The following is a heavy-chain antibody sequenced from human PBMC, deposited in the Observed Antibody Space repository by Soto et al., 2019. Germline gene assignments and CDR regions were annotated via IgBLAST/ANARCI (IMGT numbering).Heavy chain of an antibody. D-gene: IGHD6-6*01. J-gene: IGHJ4*02. V-gene: IGHV3-23*01. Sequence: GGSLRLSCAASGFTFSSYAMSWVRQAPGKGLEWVSAISGSGGSTYYADSVKGRFTISRDNSKNKLYLQMNSLRAEDTAVYYCAKDLEQLIRTGLFDYWGQGTLVTVSS. CDR3: AKDLEQLIRTGLFDY. CDR2: ISGSGGST. CDR1: GFTFSSYA.